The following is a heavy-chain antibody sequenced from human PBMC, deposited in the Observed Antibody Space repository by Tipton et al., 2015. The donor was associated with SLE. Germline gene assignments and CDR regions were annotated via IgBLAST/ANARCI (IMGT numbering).Heavy chain of an antibody. CDR3: ARGLGAYSTGWRYFYYYMDV. CDR2: INHSETT. J-gene: IGHJ6*03. CDR1: GGSFSGYY. V-gene: IGHV4-34*01. Sequence: TLSLTCAVYGGSFSGYYWSWIRQPPGKGLEWIGEINHSETTNYNPSLKSRVTISVDTSKNQFSLKLSSVTAADSAVYYCARGLGAYSTGWRYFYYYMDVWGKGTPVTVSS. D-gene: IGHD6-19*01.